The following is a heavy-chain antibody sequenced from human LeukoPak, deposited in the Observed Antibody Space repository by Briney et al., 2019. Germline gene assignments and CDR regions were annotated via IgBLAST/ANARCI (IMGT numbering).Heavy chain of an antibody. CDR2: ISYSGST. V-gene: IGHV4-59*01. J-gene: IGHJ4*02. CDR1: GGSITNYY. CDR3: ARGARGYPDDNFDY. D-gene: IGHD5-12*01. Sequence: SETLSLTCSVSGGSITNYYWSWIRQPPGKGLEWIGYISYSGSTNYSPSLKSRVTISVDTSKKQFSLNLNSVTAADTAIYYCARGARGYPDDNFDYWGQGTLVTVSS.